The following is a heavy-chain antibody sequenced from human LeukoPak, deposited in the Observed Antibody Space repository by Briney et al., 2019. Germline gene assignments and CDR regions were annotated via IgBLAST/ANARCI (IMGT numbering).Heavy chain of an antibody. CDR2: IHHSGST. Sequence: SETLSLTCAVYSGSFSAYYWSWLRQPPGKGLEWIGEIHHSGSTNYNPSLKSRVTISVDTSKNQFSLKLSSVTAADTAVYYCARGKRIYGTVAVAGHHYFDYWGQGTLVTVSS. V-gene: IGHV4-34*01. J-gene: IGHJ4*02. D-gene: IGHD6-19*01. CDR3: ARGKRIYGTVAVAGHHYFDY. CDR1: SGSFSAYY.